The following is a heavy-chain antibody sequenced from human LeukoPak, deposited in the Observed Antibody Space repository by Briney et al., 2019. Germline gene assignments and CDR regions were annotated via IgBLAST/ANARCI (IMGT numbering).Heavy chain of an antibody. V-gene: IGHV3-11*01. CDR3: ARVLPRTYYYGLGKAYYYYGMDV. D-gene: IGHD3-10*01. J-gene: IGHJ6*02. Sequence: GGSLRLSCAASGFTFSDYYMSWIRQAPGKGLEWVSYISSSGSTIYYADSVKGRFTISRDNAKNSLYLQMNSLRAEDTAVYYCARVLPRTYYYGLGKAYYYYGMDVWGQGTTVTVSS. CDR2: ISSSGSTI. CDR1: GFTFSDYY.